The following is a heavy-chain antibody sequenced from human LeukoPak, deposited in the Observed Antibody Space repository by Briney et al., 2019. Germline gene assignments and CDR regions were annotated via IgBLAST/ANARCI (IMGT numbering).Heavy chain of an antibody. CDR2: ISGSGGST. D-gene: IGHD6-19*01. V-gene: IGHV3-23*01. J-gene: IGHJ4*02. Sequence: GGSLRLSCAASGFTFSSYAMSWVRQAPGKGLEWVSVISGSGGSTYYADSVKGRFTISRDNSKNTLYLQMNSLRAEDTAVYYCAKARSLAVAGTVMDYWGQGTLVTVSS. CDR1: GFTFSSYA. CDR3: AKARSLAVAGTVMDY.